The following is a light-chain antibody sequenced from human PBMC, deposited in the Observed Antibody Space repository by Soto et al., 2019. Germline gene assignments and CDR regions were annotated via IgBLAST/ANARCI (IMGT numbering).Light chain of an antibody. Sequence: QSVLTQPASVSGSPGQSITISCTGTSSDVGGYNYVSWYQQYPGKAPKLMIYEVSNRPSGVSNRFSGSKSGNTASLTISGLQAEDEADYYCSSYASSRDVCFGGGTKVTVL. CDR1: SSDVGGYNY. CDR2: EVS. V-gene: IGLV2-14*01. CDR3: SSYASSRDVC. J-gene: IGLJ2*01.